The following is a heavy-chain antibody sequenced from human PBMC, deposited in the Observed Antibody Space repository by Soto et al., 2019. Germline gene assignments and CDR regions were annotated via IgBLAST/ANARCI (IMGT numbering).Heavy chain of an antibody. V-gene: IGHV3-21*01. CDR2: ISSSSSYI. Sequence: GGSLRLSCAASGFTFSSYSMNWVRQAPGKGLEWVSSISSSSSYIYYADSVKGRFTISRDNAKNSLYLQMNSLRAEDTAVYYCARDQPGYYDSSGYYLYYRYYFDYWGQGTLVTVSS. CDR3: ARDQPGYYDSSGYYLYYRYYFDY. D-gene: IGHD3-22*01. J-gene: IGHJ4*02. CDR1: GFTFSSYS.